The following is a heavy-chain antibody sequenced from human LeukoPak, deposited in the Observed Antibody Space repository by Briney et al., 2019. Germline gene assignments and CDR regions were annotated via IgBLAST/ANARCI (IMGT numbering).Heavy chain of an antibody. V-gene: IGHV3-43*01. J-gene: IGHJ6*03. CDR3: AKGKAGGYYYYMDV. D-gene: IGHD3-16*01. CDR2: ISWDGGST. Sequence: GGSLRLSCAASGFTFDDYTMHWVRQAPGKGLEWVSLISWDGGSTYYADSVKGRFTISRDNSKNSLYLQMNSLRTEDTALYYCAKGKAGGYYYYMDVWGKGTAVTVSS. CDR1: GFTFDDYT.